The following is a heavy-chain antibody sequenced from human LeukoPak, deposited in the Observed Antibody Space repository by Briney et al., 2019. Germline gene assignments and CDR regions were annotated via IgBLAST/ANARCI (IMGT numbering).Heavy chain of an antibody. CDR2: INHSGST. J-gene: IGHJ4*02. D-gene: IGHD3-22*01. CDR3: ARVRRNYYDSSGYTSFDY. V-gene: IGHV4-34*01. CDR1: GGSFSGYY. Sequence: SETLSLTCAVYGGSFSGYYWSWIRRPPGKGLEWIGEINHSGSTNYNPSLKSRVTISVDTSKNQFSLKLSSVTAADTAVYYCARVRRNYYDSSGYTSFDYWGQGTLVTVSS.